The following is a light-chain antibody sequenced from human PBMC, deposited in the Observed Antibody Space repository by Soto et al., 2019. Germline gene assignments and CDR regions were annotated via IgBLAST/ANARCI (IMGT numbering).Light chain of an antibody. Sequence: IQMTQSPSSLSASVGDRVIITCRASQGIGSDLGWYQQKPGKAPKLLIYAVSSLQPGGPSRFSGRKSGTEFTLTSSSLQPEEAATYDGLEDYEHPYTFGQGTKLE. V-gene: IGKV1-6*01. CDR3: LEDYEHPYT. CDR2: AVS. J-gene: IGKJ2*01. CDR1: QGIGSD.